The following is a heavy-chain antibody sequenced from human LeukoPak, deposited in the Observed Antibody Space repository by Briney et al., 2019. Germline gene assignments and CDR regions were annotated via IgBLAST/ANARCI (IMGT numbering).Heavy chain of an antibody. V-gene: IGHV4-59*01. J-gene: IGHJ4*02. CDR1: GGSISSYY. CDR3: ARGFYDYVWGSYRPPDY. CDR2: IYYSGST. D-gene: IGHD3-16*02. Sequence: NPSETLSLTCTVSGGSISSYYWSWIRQPPGKGLEWIGYIYYSGSTNYNPSLKSRVTISVDTSKNQFSLKLSSVTAADTAVYYCARGFYDYVWGSYRPPDYWGQGTLVTVSS.